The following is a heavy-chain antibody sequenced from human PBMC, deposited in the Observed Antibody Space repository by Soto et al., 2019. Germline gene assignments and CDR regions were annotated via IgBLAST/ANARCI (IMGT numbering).Heavy chain of an antibody. J-gene: IGHJ4*02. D-gene: IGHD3-10*01. V-gene: IGHV3-23*01. Sequence: EVQLLESGGGLVQPGGSLRLSCAASGFTFSSYAMSWVPQAPGKGLEWVSAISGSGGSTYYADSVKGRFTISRDNSKNTLYLQMNSLRAEDTAVYYCAKLKGWFGEIDYWGQGTLVTVSP. CDR2: ISGSGGST. CDR3: AKLKGWFGEIDY. CDR1: GFTFSSYA.